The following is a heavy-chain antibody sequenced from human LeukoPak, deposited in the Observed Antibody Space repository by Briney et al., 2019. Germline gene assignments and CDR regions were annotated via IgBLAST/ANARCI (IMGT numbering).Heavy chain of an antibody. V-gene: IGHV3-11*03. D-gene: IGHD1-26*01. CDR3: AKMSGSAIFDY. CDR1: GFTFSDYY. Sequence: PGGSLRLSCAASGFTFSDYYMSWIRQAPGKGLEWVSYISSSSSYTNYADSVKGRFTISRDNAKNSLYLQMNSLRAEDTAVYYCAKMSGSAIFDYWGQGTLATVSS. J-gene: IGHJ4*02. CDR2: ISSSSSYT.